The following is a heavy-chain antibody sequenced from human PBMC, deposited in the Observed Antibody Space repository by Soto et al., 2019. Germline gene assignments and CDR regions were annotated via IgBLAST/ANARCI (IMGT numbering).Heavy chain of an antibody. D-gene: IGHD1-26*01. CDR2: IHPSGDT. CDR3: SRGGESHQGGRT. V-gene: IGHV4-34*02. CDR1: SGSFSTYY. J-gene: IGHJ5*02. Sequence: QVQLQQWGAGLLKPSETLSLTCAVDSGSFSTYYCSWTRQPPGKGLEWIGEIHPSGDTDYNPSLNKPITITPDTSKNPLPLKLTSVTAADKAGYFCSRGGESHQGGRTWGPGTLVTVSS.